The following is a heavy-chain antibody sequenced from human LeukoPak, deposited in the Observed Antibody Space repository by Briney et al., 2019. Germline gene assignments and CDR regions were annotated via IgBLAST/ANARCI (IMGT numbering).Heavy chain of an antibody. CDR3: ARVYDYYDSSGYGG. J-gene: IGHJ4*02. CDR2: INPNSGGT. CDR1: GYTFTGYY. V-gene: IGHV1-2*02. Sequence: ASVNVSCKASGYTFTGYYMHWVRQAPGQGLEWMGWINPNSGGTNYAQKFQGRVTMTRDTSISTAYMELSRLRSDDTAVYYCARVYDYYDSSGYGGWGQGTLVTVSS. D-gene: IGHD3-22*01.